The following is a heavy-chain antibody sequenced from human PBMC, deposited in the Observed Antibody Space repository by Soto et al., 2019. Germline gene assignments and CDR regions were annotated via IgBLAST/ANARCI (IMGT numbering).Heavy chain of an antibody. CDR1: GFTFRSYA. Sequence: PGGSLRLSCAASGFTFRSYAMSWVRQAPGKGLEWVSAISGSGGSTYYADSVKCRFTISRDNSKNTLYLQMNSLRSEDTAVYYCAKGAGRSSWYYFDYWGQGTLVTVSS. J-gene: IGHJ4*02. CDR3: AKGAGRSSWYYFDY. D-gene: IGHD6-13*01. CDR2: ISGSGGST. V-gene: IGHV3-23*01.